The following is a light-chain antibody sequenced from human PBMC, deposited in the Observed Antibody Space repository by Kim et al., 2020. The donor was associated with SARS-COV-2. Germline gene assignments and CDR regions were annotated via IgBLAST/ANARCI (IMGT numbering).Light chain of an antibody. CDR1: SGPVTRCQS. V-gene: IGLV7-46*01. Sequence: GGTVTLPYSSSSGPVTRCQSPCWYPHKPGLAPRILIFNTSSKHSWTPARFSGSRLGGKAALTLSGAQPEDEADYYCLLSYTGALVVFGGGTQLTVL. CDR2: NTS. CDR3: LLSYTGALVV. J-gene: IGLJ2*01.